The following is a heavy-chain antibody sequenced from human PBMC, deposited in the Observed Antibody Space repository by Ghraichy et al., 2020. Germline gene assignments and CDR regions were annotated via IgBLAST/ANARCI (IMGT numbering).Heavy chain of an antibody. CDR1: GFTFSNYW. J-gene: IGHJ6*02. D-gene: IGHD3-3*01. Sequence: GGSLRLSCAASGFTFSNYWMHWVRQAPGKGLVWVSRINSDGSSTGYADSVKGRFTISRDNARNTLFLQMNSLRAEDTAVYYCARDLPPNSYDFWSGYRNYYYYGMDVWGQGTTVTVSS. V-gene: IGHV3-74*01. CDR3: ARDLPPNSYDFWSGYRNYYYYGMDV. CDR2: INSDGSST.